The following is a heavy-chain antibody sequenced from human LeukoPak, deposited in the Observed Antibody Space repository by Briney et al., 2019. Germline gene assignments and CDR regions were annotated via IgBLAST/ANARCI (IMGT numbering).Heavy chain of an antibody. V-gene: IGHV4-59*01. J-gene: IGHJ6*02. CDR1: GGSISSYY. Sequence: PSETLSLTCTVSGGSISSYYWSWIRQPPGKGLERIGYIYYSGSTNYNPSLKSRVTISVDTSKNQFSLKLSSVTAADTAVYYCARFSNSSSRYGMDVWGQGTTVTVSS. CDR3: ARFSNSSSRYGMDV. CDR2: IYYSGST. D-gene: IGHD3-22*01.